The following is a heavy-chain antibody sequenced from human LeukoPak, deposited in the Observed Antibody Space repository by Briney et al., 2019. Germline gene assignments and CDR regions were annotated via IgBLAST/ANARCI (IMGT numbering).Heavy chain of an antibody. CDR3: AKDRVIVGATLPDY. Sequence: GGSLRLSCAASGLTFSSYAMHWVRQAPGKGLEWVAVISYDGSNKYYADSVKGRFTISRDNSKNTLYLQMNSLRAEDTAVYYCAKDRVIVGATLPDYWGQGTLVTVSS. J-gene: IGHJ4*02. V-gene: IGHV3-30-3*01. D-gene: IGHD1-26*01. CDR1: GLTFSSYA. CDR2: ISYDGSNK.